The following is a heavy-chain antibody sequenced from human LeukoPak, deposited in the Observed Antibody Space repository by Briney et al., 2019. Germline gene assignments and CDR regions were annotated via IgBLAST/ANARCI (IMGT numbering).Heavy chain of an antibody. J-gene: IGHJ4*02. V-gene: IGHV1-2*02. D-gene: IGHD1-1*01. CDR1: GYTFTSYY. Sequence: ASVKVSCKASGYTFTSYYMHWVRQAPGQGLEWMGWINPNSGGTNYAQKFQGRVTMTRDTSISTAYMELSRLRSDDTAVYYCAREWSSGLFNFDYWGQGTLVTVSS. CDR3: AREWSSGLFNFDY. CDR2: INPNSGGT.